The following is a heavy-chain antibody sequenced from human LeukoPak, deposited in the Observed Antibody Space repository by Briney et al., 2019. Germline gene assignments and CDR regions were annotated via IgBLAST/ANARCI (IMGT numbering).Heavy chain of an antibody. CDR1: GFPFSHFV. J-gene: IGHJ5*02. Sequence: PRGSSEDFRAVSGFPFSHFVVSWVGQAPGTGLEWVGSLTDSGDATYYADSVKGRLTISRDNSNSTLYLHISGLRDEDTAVYYCARGYSLNSVGWLDPWGQGTLVTVSS. D-gene: IGHD5-12*01. CDR3: ARGYSLNSVGWLDP. V-gene: IGHV3-23*01. CDR2: LTDSGDAT.